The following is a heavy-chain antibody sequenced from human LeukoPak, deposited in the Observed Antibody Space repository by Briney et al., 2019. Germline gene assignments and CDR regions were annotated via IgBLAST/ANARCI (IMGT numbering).Heavy chain of an antibody. V-gene: IGHV4-31*03. CDR2: IYYSGST. J-gene: IGHJ4*02. CDR1: GGSISSGGYY. D-gene: IGHD6-19*01. CDR3: ARGGQQWLAGY. Sequence: SQTLSLTCTVSGGSISSGGYYWSWIRQHPGKGLEWIGYIYYSGSTYYNPSLKSRVTISVDTPKNQFSLKLSPVTAADTAVYYCARGGQQWLAGYWGQGTLVTVSS.